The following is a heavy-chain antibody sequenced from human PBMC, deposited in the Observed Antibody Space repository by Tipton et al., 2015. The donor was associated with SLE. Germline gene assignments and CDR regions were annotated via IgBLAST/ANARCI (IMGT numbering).Heavy chain of an antibody. CDR3: ARKYCSSTSCYRRGYYYYYMDV. V-gene: IGHV4-39*07. Sequence: TLSLTCTVSGGSISSGSYYWSWIRQPPGKGLEWIGEINHSGSTNYNPSLKSRVTISVDTSKNQFSLKLSSVTAADTAVYYCARKYCSSTSCYRRGYYYYYMDVWGKGTTVTVSS. D-gene: IGHD2-2*01. CDR2: INHSGST. CDR1: GGSISSGSYY. J-gene: IGHJ6*03.